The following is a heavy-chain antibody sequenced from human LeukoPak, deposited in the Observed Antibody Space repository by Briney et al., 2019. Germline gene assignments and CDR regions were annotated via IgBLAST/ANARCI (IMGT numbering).Heavy chain of an antibody. CDR1: GFTFSSYA. V-gene: IGHV3-30-3*01. CDR2: ISYDGSNK. D-gene: IGHD3-10*01. Sequence: GGSLRLSCAASGFTFSSYAMHWVRQAPGKGLEWVAVISYDGSNKYYADSVKGRFTISRDNSKNTLYLQMNSLRAEDTAVYYCARADGSGSYYPHYFDYRGQGTLVTVSS. J-gene: IGHJ4*02. CDR3: ARADGSGSYYPHYFDY.